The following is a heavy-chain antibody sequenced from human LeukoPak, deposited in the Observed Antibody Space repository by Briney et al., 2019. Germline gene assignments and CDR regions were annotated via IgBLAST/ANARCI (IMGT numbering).Heavy chain of an antibody. CDR3: ARNQYSGRYSPRDGMDV. CDR1: GYTFTSYG. V-gene: IGHV1-18*01. J-gene: IGHJ6*04. Sequence: GASVKVSCKASGYTFTSYGISWVRQAPGQGLEWMGWISAYNGNTNYAQKLQGRVTMTTDTSTSTAYMELRSLRSDDTAVYYCARNQYSGRYSPRDGMDVWGKGTTVTVSS. D-gene: IGHD1-26*01. CDR2: ISAYNGNT.